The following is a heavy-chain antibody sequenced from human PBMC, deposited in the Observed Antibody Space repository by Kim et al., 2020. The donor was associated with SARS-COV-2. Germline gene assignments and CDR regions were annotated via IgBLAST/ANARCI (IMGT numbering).Heavy chain of an antibody. CDR3: AKSITGTLSEPDY. CDR2: ISYDGSNK. J-gene: IGHJ4*02. CDR1: GFTFISYG. D-gene: IGHD1-20*01. Sequence: GGSLRLSCAASGFTFISYGMHWVRQAPGKGLEWVAVISYDGSNKYYADSVKGRFTISRDNSKNTLYLQMNSLRAEDTAVYYCAKSITGTLSEPDYWGQGT. V-gene: IGHV3-30*18.